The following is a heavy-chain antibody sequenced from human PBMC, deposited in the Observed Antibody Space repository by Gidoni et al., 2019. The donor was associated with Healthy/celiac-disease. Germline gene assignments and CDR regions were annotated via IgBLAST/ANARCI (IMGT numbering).Heavy chain of an antibody. Sequence: EVQLLESGGGVVQPGGSLRLSCAAAGFIFSSYAMSWVRQAPGKGLDWVASLGGGGTDPYYADSVRGRFTISRDNSRNTLYLQMYGLRAEDTAVYYCAKRGSYKNLENWGQGALVTVSS. CDR1: GFIFSSYA. CDR2: LGGGGTDP. J-gene: IGHJ4*02. CDR3: AKRGSYKNLEN. D-gene: IGHD3-10*01. V-gene: IGHV3-23*01.